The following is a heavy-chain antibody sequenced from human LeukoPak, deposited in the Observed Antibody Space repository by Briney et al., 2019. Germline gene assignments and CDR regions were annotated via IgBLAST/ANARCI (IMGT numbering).Heavy chain of an antibody. J-gene: IGHJ4*02. V-gene: IGHV3-30*04. CDR2: ISYDGSNK. D-gene: IGHD5-12*01. CDR1: GFTFSSYA. CDR3: ARDINVGGSVYESFDY. Sequence: GGSLRLSCAASGFTFSSYAMHWVRQAPGKGLEWVAVISYDGSNKYYADSVKGRFTISRDNSKNTLYLQMNSLRAEDTAVYYCARDINVGGSVYESFDYWDQRTLVTVSS.